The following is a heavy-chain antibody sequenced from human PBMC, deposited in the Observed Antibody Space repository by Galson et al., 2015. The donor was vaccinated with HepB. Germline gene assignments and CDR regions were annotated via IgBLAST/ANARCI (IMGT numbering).Heavy chain of an antibody. V-gene: IGHV3-23*01. CDR1: GFPFSSYA. J-gene: IGHJ4*02. Sequence: SLRLSCAASGFPFSSYAMSWVRQAPGKGLEWVSTLSGSSGAMYYADSVKGRFTISRDNSKNTLYLQMNSLRAEDTAVYYCAKDRRMFSSSSYWFDYWGQGTLVTVSS. CDR2: LSGSSGAM. CDR3: AKDRRMFSSSSYWFDY. D-gene: IGHD6-6*01.